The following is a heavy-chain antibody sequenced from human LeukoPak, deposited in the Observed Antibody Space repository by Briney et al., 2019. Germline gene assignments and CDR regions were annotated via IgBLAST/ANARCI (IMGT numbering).Heavy chain of an antibody. J-gene: IGHJ5*02. CDR1: GGSISSHY. Sequence: SETLSLTCTVSGGSISSHYWSWIRQPPGKGLEWIGYIYYSGSTNYNPSLKSRVTISVDTSKNQFSLKLSSVTAADTAVYYCARVGTGTALHNWFDPWGQGTLVTVSS. V-gene: IGHV4-59*11. D-gene: IGHD1/OR15-1a*01. CDR3: ARVGTGTALHNWFDP. CDR2: IYYSGST.